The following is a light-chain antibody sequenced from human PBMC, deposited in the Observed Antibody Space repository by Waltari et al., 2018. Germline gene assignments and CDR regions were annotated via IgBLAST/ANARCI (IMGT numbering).Light chain of an antibody. CDR2: DVN. Sequence: QSALTQPASVSASPGQSITISCTGTSDDIGGSDFVSWYQHHPGKVPKVLIFDVNHRPSGISDRFSGFKSGNTASLTISGLQAEDDADYYYRSPSTNQGVVFGGGTKVTVL. CDR1: SDDIGGSDF. J-gene: IGLJ2*01. CDR3: RSPSTNQGVV. V-gene: IGLV2-14*01.